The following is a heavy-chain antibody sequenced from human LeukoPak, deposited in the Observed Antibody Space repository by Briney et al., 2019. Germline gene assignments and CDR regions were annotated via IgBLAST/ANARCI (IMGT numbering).Heavy chain of an antibody. CDR1: GGSISSGDYY. CDR2: IYYSGST. Sequence: SETLSLTCTVSGGSISSGDYYWSWIRQPPGKGLEWIGYIYYSGSTYYNPSLKSRVTISVDTSKNQFSLKLSSVTAADTAVYYCARDWIYGSGSYEDYWGQGTLVTVSS. V-gene: IGHV4-30-4*01. J-gene: IGHJ4*02. CDR3: ARDWIYGSGSYEDY. D-gene: IGHD3-10*01.